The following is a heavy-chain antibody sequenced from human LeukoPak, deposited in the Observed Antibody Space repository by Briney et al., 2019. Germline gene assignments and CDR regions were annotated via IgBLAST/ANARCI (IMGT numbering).Heavy chain of an antibody. CDR1: GDSVSSNSAA. D-gene: IGHD2-15*01. Sequence: SQTLSLTCAISGDSVSSNSAAWNWIRQSPSRGLEWLGRTYYRSKWYNDYAVSVKSRITINPDTSKNQFSLQLNSVTPEDTAVYYCARERKGYCSGGSCYYSAFDIWGQGTMVTVSS. J-gene: IGHJ3*02. V-gene: IGHV6-1*01. CDR2: TYYRSKWYN. CDR3: ARERKGYCSGGSCYYSAFDI.